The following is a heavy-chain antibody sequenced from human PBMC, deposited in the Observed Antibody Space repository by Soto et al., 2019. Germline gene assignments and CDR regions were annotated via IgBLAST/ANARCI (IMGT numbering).Heavy chain of an antibody. V-gene: IGHV3-23*01. Sequence: GGSLRLSCAASGFTFSSCAMGWVRQAPGKGLEWVSDIIDSGGSTYYADSVKGRFTISRDNSKSTLYLQMNSLRAEDTAVYYCAEYYYDSSGYYHDAFDIWGQGTMVTVSS. D-gene: IGHD3-22*01. CDR3: AEYYYDSSGYYHDAFDI. J-gene: IGHJ3*02. CDR2: IIDSGGST. CDR1: GFTFSSCA.